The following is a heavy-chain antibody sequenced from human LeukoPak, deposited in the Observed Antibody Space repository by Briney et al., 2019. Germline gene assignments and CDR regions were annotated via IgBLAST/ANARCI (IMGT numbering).Heavy chain of an antibody. Sequence: PGGSLRLSCAASGLTFSSYAMSWVRQAPEKGLERLSLISDSGSSTYYTDSVKGRFTISRDNSKNTLYLQMNSLRAEDTALYYCAEVKPYWYFDLWGRGTLVSVSS. CDR2: ISDSGSST. CDR3: AEVKPYWYFDL. V-gene: IGHV3-23*01. J-gene: IGHJ2*01. CDR1: GLTFSSYA.